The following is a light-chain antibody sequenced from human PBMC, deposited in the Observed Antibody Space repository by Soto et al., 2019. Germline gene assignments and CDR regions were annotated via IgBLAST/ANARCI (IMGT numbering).Light chain of an antibody. CDR3: QHYNNWPPLT. CDR1: QSVSSK. Sequence: EIVMTQSPATLSVSPGERATLSCRASQSVSSKLAWYQQKPGQAPRLLIYGASTRATGIPARFSGSGSGTEFTLTISSLLSEDFAVYYCQHYNNWPPLTFGGGTKVEIK. J-gene: IGKJ4*01. V-gene: IGKV3-15*01. CDR2: GAS.